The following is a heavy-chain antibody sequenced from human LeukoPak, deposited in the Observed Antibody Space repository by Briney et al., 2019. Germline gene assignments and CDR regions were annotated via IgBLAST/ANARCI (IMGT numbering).Heavy chain of an antibody. Sequence: ASVKVSFKASGYTFTGYYMHWVRQAPGQGPEWMGIINPSGGSTSYAQKFQGRVTMTRDMSTNTVYMELSSLRSDDTAVYYCARDGISRYGAFDIWGHGTMITVSS. CDR1: GYTFTGYY. D-gene: IGHD5-18*01. CDR3: ARDGISRYGAFDI. CDR2: INPSGGST. J-gene: IGHJ3*02. V-gene: IGHV1-46*01.